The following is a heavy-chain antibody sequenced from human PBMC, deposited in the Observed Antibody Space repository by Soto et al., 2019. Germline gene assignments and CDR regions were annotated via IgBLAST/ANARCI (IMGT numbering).Heavy chain of an antibody. V-gene: IGHV4-30-4*08. CDR3: AREDDGGDSSDV. CDR2: IHHSGSI. J-gene: IGHJ6*02. D-gene: IGHD2-21*02. Sequence: WTWIRQSPGKVLEWIGYIHHSGSILYNPSLKSRVTISVDTSKNQFSLHLTSVTAADTAVYFCAREDDGGDSSDVWGQGTTVTVSS.